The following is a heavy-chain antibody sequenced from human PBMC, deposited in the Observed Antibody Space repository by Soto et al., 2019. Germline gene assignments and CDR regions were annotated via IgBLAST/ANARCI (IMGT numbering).Heavy chain of an antibody. V-gene: IGHV1-3*01. CDR3: ERGPGDGLQSSNWFDP. CDR2: INAGNGNT. CDR1: GYTFTSYA. D-gene: IGHD4-4*01. Sequence: QVPLVQSGGEVKKPGASVKVSCKASGYTFTSYAMHWVRQAPGQSLEWMGWINAGNGNTKYSQKVQGRVTITRDTSASTAYMEMSSLRSEDTAVYYCERGPGDGLQSSNWFDPWGQGNLVTVSS. J-gene: IGHJ5*02.